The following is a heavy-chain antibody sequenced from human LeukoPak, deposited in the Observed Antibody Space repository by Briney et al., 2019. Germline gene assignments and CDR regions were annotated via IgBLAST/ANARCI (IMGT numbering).Heavy chain of an antibody. Sequence: GGSLRLSCAASAFTFSSYAMSWVRQAPGKGLEWVSAISGSGGSTYYADSVKGRFTISRDNSKNTLYLQMNSLRAEDTAVYYCANPRDFWSGYPEGGDYWGQGTLVTVSS. J-gene: IGHJ4*02. CDR2: ISGSGGST. D-gene: IGHD3-3*01. V-gene: IGHV3-23*01. CDR1: AFTFSSYA. CDR3: ANPRDFWSGYPEGGDY.